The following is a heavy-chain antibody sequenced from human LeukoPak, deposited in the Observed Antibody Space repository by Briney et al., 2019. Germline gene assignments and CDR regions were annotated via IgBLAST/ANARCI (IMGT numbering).Heavy chain of an antibody. CDR1: GASISSTSHY. D-gene: IGHD3-10*01. V-gene: IGHV4-39*07. Sequence: SETLSLTCTVSGASISSTSHYWGWIRQPPGKGLEWVGSIYYSGSTYYNPSLKSRVTMSIDMSKKQFSLNLTSVTAADTAVYYCARAVGSGSFQTYYYYMDVWGKGTTVTISS. CDR2: IYYSGST. J-gene: IGHJ6*03. CDR3: ARAVGSGSFQTYYYYMDV.